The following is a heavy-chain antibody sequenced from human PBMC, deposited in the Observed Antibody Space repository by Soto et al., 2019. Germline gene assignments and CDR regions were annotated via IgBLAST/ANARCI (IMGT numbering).Heavy chain of an antibody. J-gene: IGHJ6*02. CDR1: GFTFSDYY. D-gene: IGHD3-3*01. CDR2: ISSSSSYT. Sequence: GGSLRLSCAASGFTFSDYYMSWIRQAPGKGLEWVSYISSSSSYTNYADSVKGRFTISRDNAKNSLYLQMNSLRAEDTAVYYCAREDPWSANADDMDVWGQGTTVTVSS. V-gene: IGHV3-11*06. CDR3: AREDPWSANADDMDV.